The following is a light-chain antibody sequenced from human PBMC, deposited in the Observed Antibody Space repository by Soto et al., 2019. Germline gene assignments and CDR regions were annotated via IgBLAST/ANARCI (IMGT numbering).Light chain of an antibody. CDR1: QSISSY. Sequence: DIQMTQSPSSLSASVGDRVTITCRASQSISSYLNWYQQKPGKAPKLLISAASSLQSVVPSRFSGSGSGADFTLTISSLQPEDFATYFCQQSYSTPTWTFGQGTRVEIK. CDR2: AAS. V-gene: IGKV1-39*01. J-gene: IGKJ1*01. CDR3: QQSYSTPTWT.